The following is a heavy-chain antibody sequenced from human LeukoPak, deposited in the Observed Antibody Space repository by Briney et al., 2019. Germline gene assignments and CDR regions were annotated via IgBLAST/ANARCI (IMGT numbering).Heavy chain of an antibody. CDR1: GFTFSSYA. CDR2: ISGSGGST. V-gene: IGHV3-23*01. Sequence: PGGSLRLSCAASGFTFSSYAMSWVRQAPGKGLEWVSGISGSGGSTYYADSVKGRFTISRDNSKNTLYLQMNSLRAEDTAVYYCATPARSSGWYSLFNWGQGTLVTVSS. D-gene: IGHD6-19*01. J-gene: IGHJ4*02. CDR3: ATPARSSGWYSLFN.